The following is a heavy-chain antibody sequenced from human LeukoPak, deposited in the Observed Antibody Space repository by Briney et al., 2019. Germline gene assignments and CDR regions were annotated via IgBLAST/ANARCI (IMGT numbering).Heavy chain of an antibody. D-gene: IGHD5-24*01. Sequence: PGGSLRLSCAASGFTISSYSMNWVRQAPGKGLDWVSSISSSSIYIYYADSVKGRFTISRDNAKKSMYLQTNSLRAEDTAVYYCARGRDGYNLIDAFDIWGQGTMVTVSS. CDR3: ARGRDGYNLIDAFDI. CDR2: ISSSSIYI. J-gene: IGHJ3*02. CDR1: GFTISSYS. V-gene: IGHV3-21*01.